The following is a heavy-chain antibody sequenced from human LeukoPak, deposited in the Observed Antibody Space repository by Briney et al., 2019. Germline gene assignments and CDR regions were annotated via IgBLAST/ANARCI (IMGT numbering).Heavy chain of an antibody. D-gene: IGHD2-15*01. V-gene: IGHV4-39*01. J-gene: IGHJ5*02. Sequence: SETLSLTCTVSGGSISSSSYYWGWIRQPPGKGLEWIGSIYYSGSTYYNPSLKSRVTISVDTSKNQFSLKLSSVTAADTAVYYCAVVVAATYSAKFDPWGQGTLVTVSS. CDR1: GGSISSSSYY. CDR3: AVVVAATYSAKFDP. CDR2: IYYSGST.